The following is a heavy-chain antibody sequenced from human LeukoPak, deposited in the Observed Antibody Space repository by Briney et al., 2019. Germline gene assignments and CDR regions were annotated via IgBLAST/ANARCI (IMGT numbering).Heavy chain of an antibody. CDR3: AKALAYSGGDPVCYFDY. D-gene: IGHD2-21*02. CDR2: IRYDGSNK. V-gene: IGHV3-30*02. J-gene: IGHJ4*02. CDR1: GFTFSSYG. Sequence: RGSLRLSCAASGFTFSSYGMHRVRQAPGKGLEWVAFIRYDGSNKYYADSVKGRFTISRDNSKNTLYLQMNSLRAEDTAVYYCAKALAYSGGDPVCYFDYWGQGTLVTVSS.